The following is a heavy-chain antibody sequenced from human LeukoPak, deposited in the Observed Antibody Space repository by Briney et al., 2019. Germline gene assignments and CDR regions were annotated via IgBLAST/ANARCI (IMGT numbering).Heavy chain of an antibody. CDR2: IRSKANNYAT. Sequence: PGGSLRLSCVVSGFTFSGSAVHWVRQASGKGLEWVGRIRSKANNYATAYAASVKGRFTISRDDSKNTAYLQMNSLKAEDTAVYYCAKDYAYGDYGYYWGQGTLVTVSS. CDR1: GFTFSGSA. V-gene: IGHV3-73*01. D-gene: IGHD4-17*01. J-gene: IGHJ4*02. CDR3: AKDYAYGDYGYY.